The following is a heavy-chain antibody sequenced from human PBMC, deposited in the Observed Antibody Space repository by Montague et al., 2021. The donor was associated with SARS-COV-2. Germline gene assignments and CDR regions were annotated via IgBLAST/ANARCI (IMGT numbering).Heavy chain of an antibody. Sequence: CAISGDSVARHSGGSDWNTYYLSTRLKFVCGTFHRSEWYFDYAISLRGRITINPDTSRNQFSLQLDSVTLDDTAVYYCARYSYSGTYFGLNDAFDIWGQGTLVTVSS. J-gene: IGHJ3*02. CDR3: ARYSYSGTYFGLNDAFDI. CDR2: TFHRSEWYF. D-gene: IGHD1-26*01. V-gene: IGHV6-1*01. CDR1: GDSVARHSGG.